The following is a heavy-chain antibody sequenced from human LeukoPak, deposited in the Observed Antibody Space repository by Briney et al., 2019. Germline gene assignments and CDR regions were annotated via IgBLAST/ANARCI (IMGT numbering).Heavy chain of an antibody. CDR3: ARVYSYYDFWSGPNHAHNWFDP. Sequence: KSSETLSLTCTVTGGSIIDNSFYWGWIRQPPGKGLEWIGRIFHSGTTNYNPSLERRVTISVDTSKNQFSLKLSSVTAADTAVYYCARVYSYYDFWSGPNHAHNWFDPWGQGTLVTVSS. D-gene: IGHD3-3*01. J-gene: IGHJ5*02. CDR1: GGSIIDNSFY. V-gene: IGHV4-39*07. CDR2: IFHSGTT.